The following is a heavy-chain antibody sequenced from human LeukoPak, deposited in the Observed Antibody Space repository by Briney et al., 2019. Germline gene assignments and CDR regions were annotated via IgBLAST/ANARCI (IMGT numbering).Heavy chain of an antibody. CDR3: ARASLERYFDWLLYRNYFDY. V-gene: IGHV3-48*03. CDR1: GFTFSSYE. Sequence: GGSLRLSCAASGFTFSSYEMNWVRQAPGKGLEWVSYISSSGSTIYYADSVKGRFTISRDNAKNSLYLQMNSLRAEDTAVYYCARASLERYFDWLLYRNYFDYWGQGTLVTVSS. J-gene: IGHJ4*02. CDR2: ISSSGSTI. D-gene: IGHD3-9*01.